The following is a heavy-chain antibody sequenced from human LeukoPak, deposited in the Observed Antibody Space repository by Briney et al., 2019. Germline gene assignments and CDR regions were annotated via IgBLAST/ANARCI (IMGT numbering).Heavy chain of an antibody. J-gene: IGHJ5*02. CDR1: GGTFSSYA. CDR3: ARDFPSGDYYDSSGYYPNWFDP. V-gene: IGHV1-69*13. CDR2: IIPIFGTA. Sequence: ASVKVSCKASGGTFSSYAISWVRQAPGQGLEWMGGIIPIFGTANYAQKFQGRVTITADESTSTAYMELSSLRSEDTAVYYCARDFPSGDYYDSSGYYPNWFDPWGQGTLVTVSS. D-gene: IGHD3-22*01.